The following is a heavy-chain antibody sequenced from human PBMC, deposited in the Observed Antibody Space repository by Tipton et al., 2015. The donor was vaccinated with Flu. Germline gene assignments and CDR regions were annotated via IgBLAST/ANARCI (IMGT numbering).Heavy chain of an antibody. V-gene: IGHV4-59*12. CDR3: ARGRFSPIVVVPAATFDY. J-gene: IGHJ4*02. D-gene: IGHD2-2*01. CDR1: GGSISSYY. CDR2: IYYSGST. Sequence: TLSLTCTVSGGSISSYYWSWIRQPPGKGLEWIGYIYYSGSTNYNPSLKSRVTISVDTSKNQFSLKLSSVTAADTAVYYCARGRFSPIVVVPAATFDYWGQGTLVTVSS.